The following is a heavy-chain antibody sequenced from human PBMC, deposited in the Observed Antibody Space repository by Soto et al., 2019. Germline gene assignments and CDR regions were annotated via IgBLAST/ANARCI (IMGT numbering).Heavy chain of an antibody. V-gene: IGHV2-5*02. CDR2: IYWDDDK. D-gene: IGHD3-10*01. Sequence: QITLKESGPTLVKRTETLTLTCTFSGFSLRTSEVGVGWLRQSPGKALVWLALIYWDDDKRYSPSLKSRLTIVKDTSNNLVVLIMANMDPVDTGTYYCTHITYFGSGRGGLDVWGQGTTVTVSS. CDR3: THITYFGSGRGGLDV. CDR1: GFSLRTSEVG. J-gene: IGHJ6*02.